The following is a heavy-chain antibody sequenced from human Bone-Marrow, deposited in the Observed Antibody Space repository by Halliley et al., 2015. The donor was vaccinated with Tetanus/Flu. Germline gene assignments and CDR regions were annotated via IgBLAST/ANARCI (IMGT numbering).Heavy chain of an antibody. J-gene: IGHJ4*02. CDR3: AKDIGHVVVVTAAIGPDY. D-gene: IGHD2-2*01. CDR2: ISGKGGRT. V-gene: IGHV3-43*02. Sequence: LISGKGGRTHYSDSVKGRFTISRDNSKNSLYLQMNSLRTEDTALYYCAKDIGHVVVVTAAIGPDYWGQGTLVTVSS.